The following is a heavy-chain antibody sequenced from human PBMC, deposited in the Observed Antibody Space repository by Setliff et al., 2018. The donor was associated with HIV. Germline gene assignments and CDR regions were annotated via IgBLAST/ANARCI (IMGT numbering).Heavy chain of an antibody. Sequence: PGGSLRLSCEASGITFSIYVMSWVRQAPGQGLEWVSGISGTGGSPYYADSVKGRFTISRDNSKNTRYLQMSGLRAGDTALYYCAKPYRGSGGRDQGYMDVWGKGTTGTVSS. J-gene: IGHJ6*03. CDR1: GITFSIYV. CDR2: ISGTGGSP. CDR3: AKPYRGSGGRDQGYMDV. V-gene: IGHV3-23*01. D-gene: IGHD3-16*01.